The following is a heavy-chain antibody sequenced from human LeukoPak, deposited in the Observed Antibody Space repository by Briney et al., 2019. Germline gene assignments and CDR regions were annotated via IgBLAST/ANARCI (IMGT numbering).Heavy chain of an antibody. CDR3: ARKKVGSYYYYYYMDV. CDR1: GYTFTSYD. D-gene: IGHD2-2*01. CDR2: MNPNSGNT. V-gene: IGHV1-8*01. J-gene: IGHJ6*03. Sequence: ASVKVSCKASGYTFTSYDINWVRQATGQGLEWMGWMNPNSGNTGYAQKFQGRVTMTRNTSISTAYVELSSLRSEDTAVYYCARKKVGSYYYYYYMDVWGKGTTVTVSS.